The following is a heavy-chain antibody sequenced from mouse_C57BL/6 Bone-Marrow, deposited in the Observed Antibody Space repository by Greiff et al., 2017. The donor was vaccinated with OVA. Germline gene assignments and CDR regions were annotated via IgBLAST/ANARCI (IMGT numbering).Heavy chain of an antibody. CDR2: IHPNSGST. J-gene: IGHJ2*01. CDR3: AGGWLRQAYYFDY. V-gene: IGHV1-64*01. CDR1: GYTFTSYW. D-gene: IGHD2-2*01. Sequence: QVQLQQPGAELVKPGASVKLSCKASGYTFTSYWMHWVKQRPGQGLEWIGMIHPNSGSTNYNEKFKSKATLTVDKSSSTAYMQLSSLTSEDSAVYYCAGGWLRQAYYFDYWGQGTTLTVSS.